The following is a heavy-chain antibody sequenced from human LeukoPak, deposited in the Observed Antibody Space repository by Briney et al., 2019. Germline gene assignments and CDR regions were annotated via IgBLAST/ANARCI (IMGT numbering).Heavy chain of an antibody. CDR2: ISAYNGNT. CDR1: GYTFTSYG. D-gene: IGHD6-19*01. V-gene: IGHV1-18*01. CDR3: ARDQFRRSGWHHKPYYSDY. Sequence: GASVKVSCKASGYTFTSYGISWVRQAPGRGLEWMGWISAYNGNTNYAQKLQGRVTMTTDTSTSTAYMELRSLRSDDTAVYYCARDQFRRSGWHHKPYYSDYWGQGTLVTVSS. J-gene: IGHJ4*02.